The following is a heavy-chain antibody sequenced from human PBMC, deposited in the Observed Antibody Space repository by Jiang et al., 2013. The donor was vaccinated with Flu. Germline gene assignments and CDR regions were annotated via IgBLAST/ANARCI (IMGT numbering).Heavy chain of an antibody. CDR2: VSGSGDNT. CDR1: GFTFSSYV. Sequence: VQLLESGGGLVQPGGSLRLSCAASGFTFSSYVMTWVRQPPGKGLEWVSGVSGSGDNTYYTDSVKGRFTISRDNSKNTLDLQMNSLRAEDTAVYYCAKVRVTGTYVVDYVGPGNPG. D-gene: IGHD6-19*01. V-gene: IGHV3-23*01. J-gene: IGHJ4*02. CDR3: AKVRVTGTYVVDY.